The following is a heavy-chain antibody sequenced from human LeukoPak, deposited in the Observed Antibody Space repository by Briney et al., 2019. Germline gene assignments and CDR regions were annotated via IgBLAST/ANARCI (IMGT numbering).Heavy chain of an antibody. CDR3: VKDGGYHGSGSSNYFDY. CDR1: GFTFRRYA. J-gene: IGHJ4*02. Sequence: GGSVTLFCSASGFTFRRYAELWPRQARGEGLEYVSAISRSGGSTYYADSVKGRFTISRDNSKNTLHLQMSSLRAEDTAVYYCVKDGGYHGSGSSNYFDYWGQGNLVTVSS. D-gene: IGHD3-10*01. CDR2: ISRSGGST. V-gene: IGHV3-64D*06.